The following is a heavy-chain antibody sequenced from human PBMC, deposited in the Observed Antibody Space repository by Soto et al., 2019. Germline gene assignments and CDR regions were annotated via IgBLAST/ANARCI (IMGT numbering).Heavy chain of an antibody. CDR2: ISAYNGNT. CDR3: ARVPGYSIGDL. CDR1: GYTFTSYG. V-gene: IGHV1-18*01. D-gene: IGHD2-21*01. J-gene: IGHJ2*01. Sequence: ASVKVSCKASGYTFTSYGISWVRQAPGQGLEWMGWISAYNGNTKYAQKLQGRVTITRDTSASTAYMELSSLRSDDTAVYYCARVPGYSIGDLWGRGTLVTVSS.